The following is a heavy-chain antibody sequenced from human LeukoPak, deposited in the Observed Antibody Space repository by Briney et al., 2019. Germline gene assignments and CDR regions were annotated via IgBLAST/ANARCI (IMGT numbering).Heavy chain of an antibody. D-gene: IGHD3-16*01. V-gene: IGHV3-7*01. CDR2: IKQDGSEK. CDR3: ASLIVVWGSAFDI. Sequence: SGGSLRLSCAASGFTFSSYAMSWVRQAPGKGLEWVANIKQDGSEKYYVDSVKGRFTISRDNAKNSLYLQMNSLRAEDTAVYYCASLIVVWGSAFDIWGQGTMVTVSS. J-gene: IGHJ3*02. CDR1: GFTFSSYA.